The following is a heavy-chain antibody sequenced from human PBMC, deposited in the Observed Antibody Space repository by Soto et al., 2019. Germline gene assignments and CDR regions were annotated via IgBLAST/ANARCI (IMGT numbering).Heavy chain of an antibody. D-gene: IGHD2-21*02. V-gene: IGHV4-30-4*08. CDR2: IHYSGSI. CDR3: AREDDGGDRDYYGLDV. CDR1: GGSISYEYYH. Sequence: QVQLQLSGPGLVKPSQTLSLTCTVSGGSISYEYYHWTWIRQSPGKGLEWIGYIHYSGSIIYNPSFKSRVTISVDTSKNQFSLQLSSVTAADTAVYFCAREDDGGDRDYYGLDVWGQGTTVTVSS. J-gene: IGHJ6*02.